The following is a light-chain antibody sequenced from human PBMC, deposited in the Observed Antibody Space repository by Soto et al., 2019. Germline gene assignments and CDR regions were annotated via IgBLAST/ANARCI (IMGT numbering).Light chain of an antibody. CDR1: QSISLF. CDR3: HQTDSIPET. CDR2: AAS. V-gene: IGKV1-39*01. J-gene: IGKJ1*01. Sequence: DIQMTQSPSSLSASVGDTVTITCRASQSISLFLNWYQQKPGKAPKLLIYAASSLQSGVPSRFSGNGSGTDFTLTISSLHPEDFATYYCHQTDSIPETFGQGPRWRSN.